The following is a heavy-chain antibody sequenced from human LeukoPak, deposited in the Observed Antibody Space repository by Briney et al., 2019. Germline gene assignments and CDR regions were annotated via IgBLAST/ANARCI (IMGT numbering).Heavy chain of an antibody. CDR1: GGSISSYY. CDR2: IYYSGST. D-gene: IGHD3-22*01. J-gene: IGHJ4*02. V-gene: IGHV4-59*01. CDR3: ARDYYDSSGYSFDY. Sequence: PSETLSLTCTVSGGSISSYYWSWIRQPPGKGLEWIGYIYYSGSTNYNPSLKSRVTISVDTSKNQFSLKLSSVTAADTAVYYCARDYYDSSGYSFDYWGQGTLVTVSS.